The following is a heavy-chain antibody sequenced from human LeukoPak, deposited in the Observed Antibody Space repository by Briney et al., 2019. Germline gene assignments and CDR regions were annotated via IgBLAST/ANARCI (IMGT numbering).Heavy chain of an antibody. CDR1: GDSISNGGSISNGGHY. J-gene: IGHJ4*02. CDR3: ARDGSRSYCSGGSCYVDY. D-gene: IGHD2-15*01. V-gene: IGHV4-31*03. CDR2: IYYSGST. Sequence: SQTLSLTCTVSGDSISNGGSISNGGHYWSWIRQHPGKGLEWIGYIYYSGSTYYNPSLKSRVTISVDTSKNQFSLKLSSVTAADTAVYYCARDGSRSYCSGGSCYVDYWGQGALVTVSS.